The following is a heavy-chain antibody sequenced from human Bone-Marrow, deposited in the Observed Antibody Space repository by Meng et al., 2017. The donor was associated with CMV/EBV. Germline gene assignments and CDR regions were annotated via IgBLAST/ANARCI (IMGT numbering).Heavy chain of an antibody. CDR2: IIPIFGTA. CDR1: GYTFTSYA. CDR3: ASNGRDYYDSSGYYLYYFDY. Sequence: SVKVSCKASGYTFTSYAISWVRQAPGQGLEWMGGIIPIFGTANYAQKFQGRVTITTDESTSTAYMELSSLRSEDTAVYYCASNGRDYYDSSGYYLYYFDYWGQGTLVTVSS. V-gene: IGHV1-69*05. J-gene: IGHJ4*02. D-gene: IGHD3-22*01.